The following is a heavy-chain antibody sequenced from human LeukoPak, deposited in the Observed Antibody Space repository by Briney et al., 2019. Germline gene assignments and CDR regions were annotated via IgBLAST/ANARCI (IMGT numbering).Heavy chain of an antibody. Sequence: GASVKVSCKASGGTFSSYAISWARQAPGQGLEWMGGIIPIFGTANYAQKFQGRVTITADESTSTAYMELSSLRSEDTAVYYCASPPPYDYVWGSYHYYYYMDVWGKGTTVTVSS. CDR1: GGTFSSYA. D-gene: IGHD3-16*02. CDR2: IIPIFGTA. V-gene: IGHV1-69*13. J-gene: IGHJ6*03. CDR3: ASPPPYDYVWGSYHYYYYMDV.